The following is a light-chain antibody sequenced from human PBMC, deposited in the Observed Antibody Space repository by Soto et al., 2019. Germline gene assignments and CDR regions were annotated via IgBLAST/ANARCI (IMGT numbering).Light chain of an antibody. CDR1: QSVSSY. V-gene: IGKV3-11*01. CDR3: QQRSNWPPGP. CDR2: DAS. J-gene: IGKJ3*01. Sequence: EIVLTQSPATRSLSPGERATLSCRASQSVSSYLAWYQQKPGQAPRLLIYDASNRATGIPARFSGSGSGTDFTLPISSLEPEDFAVYYCQQRSNWPPGPFGPGTKVAIK.